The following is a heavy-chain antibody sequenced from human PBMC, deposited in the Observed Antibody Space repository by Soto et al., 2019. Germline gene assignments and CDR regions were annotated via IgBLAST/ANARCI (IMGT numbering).Heavy chain of an antibody. CDR3: ARLVFFLIAAADPRQYYFDY. CDR1: VVSISSSSYY. J-gene: IGHJ4*02. Sequence: SETLSLTCTFSVVSISSSSYYCGWIRQPPWKGLEWIGSIYYSGSTYYNPSLKSRVTISVDTSKNQFSLKLSSVTAADTAVYYCARLVFFLIAAADPRQYYFDYWGQGTLVTVSS. V-gene: IGHV4-39*01. D-gene: IGHD6-13*01. CDR2: IYYSGST.